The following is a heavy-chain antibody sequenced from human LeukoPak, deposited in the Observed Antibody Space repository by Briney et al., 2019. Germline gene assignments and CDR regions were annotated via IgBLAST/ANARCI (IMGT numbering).Heavy chain of an antibody. Sequence: PGGSLRLSCAASGFTFSNYWMTWVRQAPGKGLEWVANIKEDGSEKYYVDSVKGRSTISRDDAKNSMYLEINSQRVEDTAVYYCVRGWFLSVWSYHWDVWGQGTTVTVSS. CDR3: VRGWFLSVWSYHWDV. CDR2: IKEDGSEK. V-gene: IGHV3-7*01. D-gene: IGHD3-10*01. J-gene: IGHJ6*02. CDR1: GFTFSNYW.